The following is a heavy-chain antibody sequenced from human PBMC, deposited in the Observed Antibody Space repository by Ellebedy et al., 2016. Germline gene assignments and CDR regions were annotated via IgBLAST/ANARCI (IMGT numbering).Heavy chain of an antibody. CDR3: AKDVRSGWNFDY. J-gene: IGHJ4*02. V-gene: IGHV3-23*01. Sequence: GESLKISCAASGFTFSSYAMSWVPQAPGKGLEWVSAISGSGGSTYYADSVKGRFTISRDNSKNTLYLQMNSLRAEDTAVYYCAKDVRSGWNFDYWGQGTLVTVSS. D-gene: IGHD6-19*01. CDR1: GFTFSSYA. CDR2: ISGSGGST.